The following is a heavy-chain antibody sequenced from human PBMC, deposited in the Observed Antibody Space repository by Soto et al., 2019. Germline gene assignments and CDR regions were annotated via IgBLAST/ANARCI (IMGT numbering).Heavy chain of an antibody. CDR2: IYYSGST. CDR1: GGSISSYY. Sequence: SETLSLTCTVSGGSISSYYWSCIRQPPGKGLEWIGYIYYSGSTNYNPSLKSRVTISVDTPKNQFSLKLSSVTAADTAVYYCARGRDIVVVPAAPPLDYWGQGTLVTVSS. D-gene: IGHD2-2*01. J-gene: IGHJ4*02. CDR3: ARGRDIVVVPAAPPLDY. V-gene: IGHV4-59*01.